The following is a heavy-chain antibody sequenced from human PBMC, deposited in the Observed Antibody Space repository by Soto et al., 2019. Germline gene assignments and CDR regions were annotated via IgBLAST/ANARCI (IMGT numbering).Heavy chain of an antibody. CDR3: ARGWGRIFDY. D-gene: IGHD7-27*01. Sequence: QVQLQQWGAGLLKPSETLSLTCAVYGGSLSGYYWCWIRQPPGKGLEWIGEINHSGSTNYNPSLKSRVTISFDTSKIQFSLKLSSVTAADTAVYYFARGWGRIFDYWCQGTLVTVSS. CDR2: INHSGST. V-gene: IGHV4-34*01. CDR1: GGSLSGYY. J-gene: IGHJ4*02.